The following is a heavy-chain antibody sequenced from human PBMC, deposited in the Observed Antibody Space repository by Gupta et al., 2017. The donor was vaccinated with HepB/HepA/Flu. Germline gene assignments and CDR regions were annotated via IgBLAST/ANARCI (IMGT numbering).Heavy chain of an antibody. J-gene: IGHJ6*02. CDR2: LTPFNAYT. CDR1: GYSFTDYA. V-gene: IGHV1-3*01. CDR3: AREPLRKDFGMDV. Sequence: QVQLVQSGAEVKKPGASVKVSCKASGYSFTDYAVHWVRQAPGQRLEWLGYLTPFNAYTRYPLMFRGRVTITTDTSAGTADMDLKRPRSTDTAVYDCAREPLRKDFGMDVWGQGTTLTVSS.